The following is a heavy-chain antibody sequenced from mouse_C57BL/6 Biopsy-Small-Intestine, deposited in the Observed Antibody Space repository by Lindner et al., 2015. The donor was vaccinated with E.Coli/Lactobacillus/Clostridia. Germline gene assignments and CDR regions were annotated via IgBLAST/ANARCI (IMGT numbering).Heavy chain of an antibody. CDR3: ARERDDGAAWFAY. J-gene: IGHJ3*01. V-gene: IGHV1-7*01. D-gene: IGHD2-14*01. Sequence: VQLQESGAELVRPGTSVKVSCKASGYAFTNYLIEWVKQRPGQGLEWIGYINPSSGYTKYNQKFKDKATLTADKSSSTAYMQLSSLTYEDSAVYYCARERDDGAAWFAYWGQGTLVTVSA. CDR2: INPSSGYT. CDR1: GYAFTNYL.